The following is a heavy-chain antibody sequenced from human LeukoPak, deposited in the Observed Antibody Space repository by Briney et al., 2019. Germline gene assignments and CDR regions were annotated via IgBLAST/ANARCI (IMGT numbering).Heavy chain of an antibody. J-gene: IGHJ6*03. CDR3: ARVSLGTGTTAYYYYMDV. CDR2: ISYSGST. CDR1: GGSISSYY. D-gene: IGHD3-16*02. Sequence: SETLSLTCTVSGGSISSYYWSWIRQPPGKGLELIGYISYSGSTNYNPSLKSRVTISVDTSKNQFSLKLSSVTAADTAVYYCARVSLGTGTTAYYYYMDVWGKGTTVTVSS. V-gene: IGHV4-59*01.